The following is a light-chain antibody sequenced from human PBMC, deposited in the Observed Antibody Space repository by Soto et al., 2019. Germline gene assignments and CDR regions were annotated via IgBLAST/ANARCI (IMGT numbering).Light chain of an antibody. CDR2: GAS. CDR1: QSVSSN. Sequence: EIVMTQSPATLSVSPGERATLSCRASQSVSSNLAWYQQKPGQAPRLLIYGASTRATGIPARFSGSGSGTEFTLTISSLQSEDFAVYYCHQYNNWPPGTFGHGTKVEIK. CDR3: HQYNNWPPGT. V-gene: IGKV3-15*01. J-gene: IGKJ1*01.